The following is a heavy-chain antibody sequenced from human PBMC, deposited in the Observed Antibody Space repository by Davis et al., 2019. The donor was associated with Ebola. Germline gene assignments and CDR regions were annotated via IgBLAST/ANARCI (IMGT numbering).Heavy chain of an antibody. CDR2: IKSDGSST. Sequence: PGGSLRLSCAASGFTFSSYWMHWVRQAPGKGLVWVSCIKSDGSSTTYADSVKGRFTISRDNAKNTLYLQMNSLRVEDAGLYFCARVATDWFDPWGQGTLVTVSS. V-gene: IGHV3-74*01. CDR1: GFTFSSYW. J-gene: IGHJ5*02. CDR3: ARVATDWFDP.